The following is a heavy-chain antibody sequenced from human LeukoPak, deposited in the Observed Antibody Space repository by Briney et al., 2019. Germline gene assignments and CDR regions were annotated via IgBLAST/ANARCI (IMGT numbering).Heavy chain of an antibody. CDR3: ARKGLPDY. Sequence: PGGSLRLSCEASGFTFSDYWMSWVRQAPGKGLEWVANIKQDGSQKYYVDSMKGRFTISRDNAKNSLYLQMNSLRAEDTAVHYCARKGLPDYWGQGTLVTVSS. D-gene: IGHD2-15*01. CDR2: IKQDGSQK. J-gene: IGHJ4*02. CDR1: GFTFSDYW. V-gene: IGHV3-7*01.